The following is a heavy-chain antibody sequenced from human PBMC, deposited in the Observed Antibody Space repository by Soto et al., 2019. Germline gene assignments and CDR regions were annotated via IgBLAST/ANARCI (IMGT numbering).Heavy chain of an antibody. CDR2: ISSSSGSI. J-gene: IGHJ2*01. V-gene: IGHV3-21*06. CDR1: EFTFNTYN. Sequence: PGGSLRLSCVASEFTFNTYNMNWVRQAPGKGLEWVSSISSSSGSIYYADSVKGRFTISRDNVKNSLYLQMNSLRAEDTAVYYCARDSPRTRGYFDLWGRGTLVTVSS. CDR3: ARDSPRTRGYFDL. D-gene: IGHD5-12*01.